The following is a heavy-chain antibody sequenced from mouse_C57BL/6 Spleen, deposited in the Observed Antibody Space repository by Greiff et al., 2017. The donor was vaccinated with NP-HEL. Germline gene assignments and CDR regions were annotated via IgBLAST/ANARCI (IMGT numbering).Heavy chain of an antibody. CDR3: ARGRYDYDGDWYFDV. CDR1: GYAFSSSW. V-gene: IGHV1-82*01. D-gene: IGHD2-4*01. CDR2: IFPGIGDT. Sequence: QVQLQQSGPELVKPGASVKISCKASGYAFSSSWMNWVKQRPGKGLEWIGRIFPGIGDTNYIGTFKGRATLTSDKSASTAYMQLSSLTSEDSAVYFCARGRYDYDGDWYFDVWGTGTTVTVSS. J-gene: IGHJ1*03.